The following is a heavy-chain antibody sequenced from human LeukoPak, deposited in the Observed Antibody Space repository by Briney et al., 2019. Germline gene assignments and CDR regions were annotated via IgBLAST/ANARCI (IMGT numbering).Heavy chain of an antibody. Sequence: SETLSLTCTVSGGSISSSYYYWGWIRQPPGKGLEWIGSIYYSGSTYHNPSLKSRVTISVDTSKNQFSLRLSSVAAADTAVYYCTRRTDYKEDSWGQGTLVTVSS. V-gene: IGHV4-39*01. J-gene: IGHJ4*02. D-gene: IGHD4-11*01. CDR2: IYYSGST. CDR1: GGSISSSYYY. CDR3: TRRTDYKEDS.